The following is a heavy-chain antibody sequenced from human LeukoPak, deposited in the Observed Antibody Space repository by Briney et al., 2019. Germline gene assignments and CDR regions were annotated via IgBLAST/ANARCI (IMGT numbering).Heavy chain of an antibody. CDR2: VYHVGTT. CDR3: AREGIAVAATGFDY. V-gene: IGHV4-38-2*02. D-gene: IGHD6-19*01. Sequence: PSETLSLTCTVSGYSISSGYYWGWIRQPPGKGLEWIGVYHVGTTDYNPSLKSRVTISVDTSKNQFSLKLSSVTAADTAVYYCAREGIAVAATGFDYWGQGTLVTVSS. J-gene: IGHJ4*02. CDR1: GYSISSGYY.